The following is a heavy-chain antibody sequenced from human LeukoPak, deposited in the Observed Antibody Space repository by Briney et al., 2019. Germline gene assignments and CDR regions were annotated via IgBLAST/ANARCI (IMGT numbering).Heavy chain of an antibody. Sequence: SETLSLTCTVSGGSISSYYWSWIRQPPGKGLEWIGYIYYSGSTNYNPSLKSRVTISVDTSKNQFSLKLSSVTAADTAVYYCARAMKRFRDDAFDIWGQGTMVTVSS. D-gene: IGHD3-10*01. CDR3: ARAMKRFRDDAFDI. J-gene: IGHJ3*02. CDR2: IYYSGST. CDR1: GGSISSYY. V-gene: IGHV4-59*01.